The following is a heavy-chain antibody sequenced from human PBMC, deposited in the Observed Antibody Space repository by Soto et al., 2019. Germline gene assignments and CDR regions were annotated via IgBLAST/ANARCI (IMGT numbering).Heavy chain of an antibody. J-gene: IGHJ6*02. D-gene: IGHD3-10*01. CDR2: INHSGST. V-gene: IGHV4-34*01. Sequence: SETLSLTCAVYGGSFSGYYWSWIRQPPGKGLEWVGEINHSGSTNYNPSLKSRVTISVDTSKNQFSLKLSSVTAADTAVYYCARGSGLWFRERFYYGMDVWGQGTTVTVSS. CDR1: GGSFSGYY. CDR3: ARGSGLWFRERFYYGMDV.